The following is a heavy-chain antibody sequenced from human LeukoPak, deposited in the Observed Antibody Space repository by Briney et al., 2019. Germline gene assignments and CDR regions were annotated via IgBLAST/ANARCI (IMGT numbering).Heavy chain of an antibody. CDR1: GYSFTAQY. J-gene: IGHJ4*02. Sequence: ASVKVSCKASGYSFTAQYMHWLRQAPGQGLERMGWINPNNGDTKYAQSFLGRVIMTRDTSTTTAYMELSSLRSDDTAVYFCARHPYYDSRGYYVYWGQGTLVTVSS. CDR3: ARHPYYDSRGYYVY. D-gene: IGHD3-22*01. V-gene: IGHV1-2*02. CDR2: INPNNGDT.